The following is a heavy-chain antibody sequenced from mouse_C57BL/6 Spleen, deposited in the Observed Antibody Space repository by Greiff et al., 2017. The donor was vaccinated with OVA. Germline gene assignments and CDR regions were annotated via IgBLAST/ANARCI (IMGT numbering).Heavy chain of an antibody. CDR2: INPNNGGT. V-gene: IGHV1-26*01. CDR3: ARDLLKRAMDY. CDR1: GYTFTDYY. Sequence: VQLQQSGPELVKPGASVKISCKASGYTFTDYYMNWVKQSHGKSLEWIGDINPNNGGTSYNQKFKGKATLTVDKSSSTAYMELRSLTSEDSAVYYCARDLLKRAMDYWGQGTSVTVSS. D-gene: IGHD1-3*01. J-gene: IGHJ4*01.